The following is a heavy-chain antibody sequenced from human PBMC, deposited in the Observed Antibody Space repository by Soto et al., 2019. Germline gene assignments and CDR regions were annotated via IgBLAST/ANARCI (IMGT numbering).Heavy chain of an antibody. D-gene: IGHD1-26*01. V-gene: IGHV1-18*01. CDR2: ISTYSGDT. Sequence: QVQLVQSGAEVKRPGASVKVSCKTSGYGFRNYGISWVRQAPGQGLEWMGWISTYSGDTDYAQMFQDRITMTTDTSTSTVHMELRSLTLGDTAVCYCARGWDNTDYYGDYWGQGTLVTVSS. CDR3: ARGWDNTDYYGDY. J-gene: IGHJ4*02. CDR1: GYGFRNYG.